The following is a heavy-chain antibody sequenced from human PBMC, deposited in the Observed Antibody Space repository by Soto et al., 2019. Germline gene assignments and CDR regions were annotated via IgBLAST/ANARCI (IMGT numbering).Heavy chain of an antibody. CDR2: ISGSGGSA. CDR3: ARGSRWVVGGKFDY. V-gene: IGHV3-23*01. J-gene: IGHJ4*02. Sequence: EVQLLESGGGLVQAGGSLRLSCAASGFTFSSCAMSWVRQAPGKGLEWVSSISGSGGSAYDADSVQGRFTISRDDSKNTLYLQMNSLRAEDTAVYYCARGSRWVVGGKFDYWGQGTLVIVSS. D-gene: IGHD2-15*01. CDR1: GFTFSSCA.